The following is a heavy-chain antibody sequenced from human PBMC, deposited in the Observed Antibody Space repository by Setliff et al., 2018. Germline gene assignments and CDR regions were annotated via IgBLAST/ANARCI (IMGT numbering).Heavy chain of an antibody. CDR3: ARGHPPSDSSGYYYAY. CDR2: INHSGST. Sequence: PSETLSLTCAVYSGSFSGYYWSWIRQPPGKGLEWIGEINHSGSTNYNPSLKSRVTISVDTSKNQSSLKLSSVTAADTAVHYCARGHPPSDSSGYYYAYWGQGTLVTVSS. D-gene: IGHD3-22*01. V-gene: IGHV4-34*01. J-gene: IGHJ4*02. CDR1: SGSFSGYY.